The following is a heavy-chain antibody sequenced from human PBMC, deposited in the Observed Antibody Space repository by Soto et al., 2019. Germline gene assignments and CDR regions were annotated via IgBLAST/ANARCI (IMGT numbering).Heavy chain of an antibody. D-gene: IGHD4-17*01. V-gene: IGHV4-39*01. J-gene: IGHJ4*02. CDR2: IYYSGST. Sequence: QLQLQESGPGLVKPSETLSLTCTVSGGSISSSSYYWGWIRQPPGKGLEWIGSIYYSGSTYYNPSLKSRVTISVDTSKNQFSLKLSSVTAADTAVYYCARRYYGDHEGDYWGQGTLVTVSS. CDR1: GGSISSSSYY. CDR3: ARRYYGDHEGDY.